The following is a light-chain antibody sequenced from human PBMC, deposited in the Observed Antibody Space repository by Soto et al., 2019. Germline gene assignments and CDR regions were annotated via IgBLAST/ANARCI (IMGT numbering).Light chain of an antibody. V-gene: IGLV2-11*01. CDR1: SSDVGGYDY. J-gene: IGLJ1*01. Sequence: QSALTQPPSVSGSPGQSVTISCTGTSSDVGGYDYVSWYQQHPGKAPKLLIYDVTKRPSGVPDRFSGSKSGNTASLTISGLQAEDEADYYCSSYTSSSTTYVFGTGTKLTVL. CDR2: DVT. CDR3: SSYTSSSTTYV.